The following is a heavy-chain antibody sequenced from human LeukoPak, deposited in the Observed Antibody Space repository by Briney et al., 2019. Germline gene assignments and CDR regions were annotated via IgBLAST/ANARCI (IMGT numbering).Heavy chain of an antibody. CDR1: GFTFSSYW. J-gene: IGHJ5*02. V-gene: IGHV3-74*03. CDR2: IKSDGTRT. Sequence: GESLKISCAASGFTFSSYWMHWVRQAPGKGLVWVSRIKSDGTRTTYADSVKGRFTISRDNAKNTLYLQMNSLRAEDTAIYYCARGYYDFSTYTVDPWGQGTLVTVSS. D-gene: IGHD3-22*01. CDR3: ARGYYDFSTYTVDP.